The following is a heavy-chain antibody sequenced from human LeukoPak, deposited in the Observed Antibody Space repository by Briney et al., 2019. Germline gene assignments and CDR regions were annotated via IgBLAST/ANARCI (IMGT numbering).Heavy chain of an antibody. CDR2: ISTSTSYI. CDR1: GFAFSNFR. J-gene: IGHJ4*02. CDR3: AKESAVFPFDY. Sequence: GGSLRLSCAASGFAFSNFRMTWVRQAPGKGLEWVSSISTSTSYIYYADSLKGRFTISRDNAKNSLYLQMNSLRAEDTAVYYCAKESAVFPFDYWGQGTLVTVSS. V-gene: IGHV3-21*04. D-gene: IGHD2-21*01.